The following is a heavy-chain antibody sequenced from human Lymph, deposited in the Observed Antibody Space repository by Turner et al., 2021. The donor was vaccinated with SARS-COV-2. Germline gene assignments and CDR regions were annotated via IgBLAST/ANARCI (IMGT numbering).Heavy chain of an antibody. CDR1: GGSMNSNY. D-gene: IGHD2-21*02. V-gene: IGHV4-59*01. Sequence: QVQLQESGPSLVKPLETLSLTCTFSGGSMNSNYWSWIRQPPGTRLEWIGYIYYRGSTNYNPSLKSRVTISVDTSKNQFSLKLTSVTAADTAIYYCARETVNNWVDPWGQGILVTVSS. CDR2: IYYRGST. CDR3: ARETVNNWVDP. J-gene: IGHJ5*02.